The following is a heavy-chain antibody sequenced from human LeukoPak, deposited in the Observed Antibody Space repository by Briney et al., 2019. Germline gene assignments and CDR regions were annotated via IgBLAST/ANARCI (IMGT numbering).Heavy chain of an antibody. CDR2: IYFGDSHT. D-gene: IGHD1-26*01. Sequence: GESLKISCKGSGNRFTSYWIGWVRQMPGKGLEWMGIIYFGDSHTRYSPSFQGQVTISADKSISTAYLQWSSLKASDTAIYYCARPGSGSYGRFDYWGQGTLVTVSS. J-gene: IGHJ4*02. CDR1: GNRFTSYW. V-gene: IGHV5-51*01. CDR3: ARPGSGSYGRFDY.